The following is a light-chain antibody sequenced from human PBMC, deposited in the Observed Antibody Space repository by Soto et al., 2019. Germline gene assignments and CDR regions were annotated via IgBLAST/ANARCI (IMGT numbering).Light chain of an antibody. V-gene: IGKV3-15*01. J-gene: IGKJ4*01. CDR2: VAS. CDR3: QQYDNWPPIT. CDR1: QSVTSS. Sequence: EIVMTQSPATVSVSPGERATLSCRASQSVTSSLAWFQQKPGQAPRLLIYVASIRATGVPARFSGIGSGTEFTLTISSLQSEDFAVYYCQQYDNWPPITFGGGTKVEIK.